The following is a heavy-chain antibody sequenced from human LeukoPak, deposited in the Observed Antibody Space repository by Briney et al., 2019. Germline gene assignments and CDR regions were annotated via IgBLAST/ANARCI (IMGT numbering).Heavy chain of an antibody. Sequence: GGTLRLSCTASGFDFTNYGMSWVRQAPGKGLEWVSSVSGSGASTNYADSVKGRFTISRDNSNNTLFLQMNSLRAEDTAVYYCAKGPFVLVVTPVAGWFAPWGQGTLVIVSS. D-gene: IGHD2-8*02. CDR2: VSGSGAST. CDR1: GFDFTNYG. J-gene: IGHJ5*02. CDR3: AKGPFVLVVTPVAGWFAP. V-gene: IGHV3-23*01.